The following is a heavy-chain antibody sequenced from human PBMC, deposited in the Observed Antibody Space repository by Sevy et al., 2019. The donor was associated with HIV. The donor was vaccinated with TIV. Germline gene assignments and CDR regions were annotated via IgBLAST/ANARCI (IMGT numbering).Heavy chain of an antibody. CDR3: AKEGKNIRSWFDP. Sequence: ASVKVSCKASGYSFTNYGIGWVRQAPGQVLEWMGWINDYNGYTNYAQNLQGRVTMTTETSTSTAYMELRSLRSDDTAIYYCAKEGKNIRSWFDPWGQGTLVTVSS. J-gene: IGHJ5*02. CDR2: INDYNGYT. V-gene: IGHV1-18*01. D-gene: IGHD3-3*02. CDR1: GYSFTNYG.